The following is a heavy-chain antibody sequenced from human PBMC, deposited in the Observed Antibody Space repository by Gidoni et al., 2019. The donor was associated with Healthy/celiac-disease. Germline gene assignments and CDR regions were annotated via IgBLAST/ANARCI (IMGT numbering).Heavy chain of an antibody. D-gene: IGHD6-19*01. CDR3: ARPGSSGWYADYYFDY. J-gene: IGHJ4*02. V-gene: IGHV5-51*01. Sequence: EVQLVQSGAEVKKPGESLQISCKGSGYSFTSYWLGWVRQLPGKGLEWMGIIYPGDSDTRYSPSFQGQVTISADKSISTAYLQWSSLKASDTAMYYCARPGSSGWYADYYFDYWGQGTLVTVSS. CDR2: IYPGDSDT. CDR1: GYSFTSYW.